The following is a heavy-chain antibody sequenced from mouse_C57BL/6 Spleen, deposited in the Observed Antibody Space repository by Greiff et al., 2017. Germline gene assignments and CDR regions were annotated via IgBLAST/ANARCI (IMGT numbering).Heavy chain of an antibody. CDR2: IRNKANNHAT. V-gene: IGHV6-6*01. Sequence: EVKVEESGGGLVQPGGSMKLSCAASGFTFSDAWMDWVRQSPEKGLEWVAEIRNKANNHATYYAESVKGRFTISRDDSKSSVYLQMYSLRAEDTGIYYCTRGYSNYEAWFAYWGQGTLVTVSA. CDR1: GFTFSDAW. D-gene: IGHD2-5*01. J-gene: IGHJ3*01. CDR3: TRGYSNYEAWFAY.